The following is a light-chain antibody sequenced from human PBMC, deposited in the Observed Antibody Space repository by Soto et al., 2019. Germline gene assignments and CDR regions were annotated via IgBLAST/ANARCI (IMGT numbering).Light chain of an antibody. CDR2: GNS. J-gene: IGLJ3*02. CDR1: SSSIGAGYD. CDR3: QSYDSSLSGSGV. V-gene: IGLV1-40*01. Sequence: QAVVTQPPSVSGAPGQRVTISCTGSSSSIGAGYDVHWYQQLPGTAPKLLIYGNSNRPSGVPDRFSGSKSGTSASLAITGLQAEDEADYYCQSYDSSLSGSGVFGGGTKVTVL.